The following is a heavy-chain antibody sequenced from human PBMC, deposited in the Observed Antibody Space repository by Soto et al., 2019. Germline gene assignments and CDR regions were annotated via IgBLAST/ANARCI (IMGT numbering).Heavy chain of an antibody. V-gene: IGHV3-74*01. CDR3: IRDYGEPGSTNAFDI. CDR1: VFTSSACW. D-gene: IGHD3-10*01. CDR2: INGDGSVT. Sequence: PGGSRRLSYSSSVFTSSACWMHWFRQAPGEGLVRVSRINGDGSVTNYADFVEGRFTISRDNAKNTLYLQMSSLRAEDTAVYYCIRDYGEPGSTNAFDIWGQGTVVTVSS. J-gene: IGHJ3*02.